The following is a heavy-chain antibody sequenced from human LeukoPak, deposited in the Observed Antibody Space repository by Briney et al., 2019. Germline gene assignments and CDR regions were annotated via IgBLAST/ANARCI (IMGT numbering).Heavy chain of an antibody. J-gene: IGHJ4*02. CDR1: GSTLTGAY. CDR3: ARVHFNYGYDY. CDR2: INPNSGET. V-gene: IGHV1-2*02. D-gene: IGHD5-18*01. Sequence: ASVRVSCKASGSTLTGAYMHWVRQAPGQGLEWVGWINPNSGETEFAQKFQGRVTLTRDTSISTIYMDLSGLRSDDTAFYYFARVHFNYGYDYWGQGSLVTVSS.